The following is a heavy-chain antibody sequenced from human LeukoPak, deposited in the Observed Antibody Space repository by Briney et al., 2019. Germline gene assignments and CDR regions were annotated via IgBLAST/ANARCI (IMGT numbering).Heavy chain of an antibody. Sequence: SQTLSLTCTVSGGSISSGSYYWSWIRQPAGKGLEWIGRIYTSGSTNYNPSLKSRVTISVDTSKNQFSLKLSSVTAADTAVYYCASSYYDFWSGYYPLSYWGQGTLVTVSS. CDR2: IYTSGST. V-gene: IGHV4-61*02. CDR1: GGSISSGSYY. D-gene: IGHD3-3*01. CDR3: ASSYYDFWSGYYPLSY. J-gene: IGHJ4*02.